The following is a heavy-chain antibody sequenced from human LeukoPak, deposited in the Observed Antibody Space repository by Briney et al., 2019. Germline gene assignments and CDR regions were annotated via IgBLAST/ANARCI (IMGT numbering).Heavy chain of an antibody. V-gene: IGHV4-59*01. J-gene: IGHJ5*02. CDR2: IYYSGST. CDR1: GGSISSYY. Sequence: SETLSLTCTVSGGSISSYYWSWIRQPPGKGLEWIGYIYYSGSTNYNPSLKSRVTISVDTSKNQFSLKLSSVTAADTAVYYCARGSGSHGRDWFDPWGQGTLVTVSS. D-gene: IGHD1-26*01. CDR3: ARGSGSHGRDWFDP.